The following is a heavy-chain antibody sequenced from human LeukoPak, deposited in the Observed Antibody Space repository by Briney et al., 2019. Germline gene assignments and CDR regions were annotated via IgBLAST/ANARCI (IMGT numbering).Heavy chain of an antibody. CDR2: IEQDGSEK. V-gene: IGHV3-7*03. CDR3: ARHYGP. D-gene: IGHD3-16*01. CDR1: GFNFSNYY. J-gene: IGHJ5*02. Sequence: GGSLRLSCADSGFNFSNYYMSWVRQAPGKGLEWVANIEQDGSEKYYVDSVKGRFTISRDNVKNSLYLQMNSLRAEDTAVYYCARHYGPWGQGTLVTVSS.